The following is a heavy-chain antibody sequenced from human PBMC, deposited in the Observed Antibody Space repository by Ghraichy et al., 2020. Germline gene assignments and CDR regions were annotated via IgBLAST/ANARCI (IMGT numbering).Heavy chain of an antibody. CDR2: ITSSGGQT. Sequence: GESLNISCTASGLVFANYAMTWVRQAPGKGLEWVSAITSSGGQTFYADSVKGRFTISRDNSRNTLFLQMNNLRDEDTAFYYCAKDYSGYGEFPNWFDSWGQGTLVTVSA. CDR3: AKDYSGYGEFPNWFDS. CDR1: GLVFANYA. V-gene: IGHV3-23*01. J-gene: IGHJ5*01. D-gene: IGHD3-10*01.